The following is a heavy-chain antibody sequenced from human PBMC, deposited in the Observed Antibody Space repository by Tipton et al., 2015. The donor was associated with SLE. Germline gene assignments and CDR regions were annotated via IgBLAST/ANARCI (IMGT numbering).Heavy chain of an antibody. D-gene: IGHD3-22*01. CDR2: ISSSSSYI. Sequence: SLRLPCAASGFTFSSYSMNWVRQAPGKGLEWVSSISSSSSYIYYADSMKGRFTISRDNAKNSLYLQMNTLRAEDTAVYYCARDRGYDSSGYIDYWGQGTLVTVSS. J-gene: IGHJ4*02. CDR3: ARDRGYDSSGYIDY. V-gene: IGHV3-21*01. CDR1: GFTFSSYS.